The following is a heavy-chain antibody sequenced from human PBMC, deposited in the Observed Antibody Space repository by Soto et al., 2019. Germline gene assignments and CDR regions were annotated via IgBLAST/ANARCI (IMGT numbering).Heavy chain of an antibody. Sequence: GGSLRLSCTTSGFTFGDYAMCWFRQAPGKGLGWVGVVRSKAYGGTTDYAASVKGRFDISRDDSKSIAYLQMNSVTTEDTAVYFCARYTYKSRYSYYGMDVWGQGTTVTVSS. CDR3: ARYTYKSRYSYYGMDV. V-gene: IGHV3-49*03. CDR2: VRSKAYGGTT. J-gene: IGHJ6*02. CDR1: GFTFGDYA. D-gene: IGHD6-13*01.